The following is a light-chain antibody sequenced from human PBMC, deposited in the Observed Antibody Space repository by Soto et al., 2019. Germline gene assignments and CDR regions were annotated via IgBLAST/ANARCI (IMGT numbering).Light chain of an antibody. CDR3: QQYSSSPLT. Sequence: EIVLTQSPGTLSLSPGERATPSCGTSQSVRSSHLAWYQKKPGQAPRLLIYGASSRATGIPERFSGSGYGTDLTITISRLQTEDFEVYQCQQYSSSPLTFGGGTQVDIK. J-gene: IGKJ4*01. V-gene: IGKV3-20*01. CDR1: QSVRSSH. CDR2: GAS.